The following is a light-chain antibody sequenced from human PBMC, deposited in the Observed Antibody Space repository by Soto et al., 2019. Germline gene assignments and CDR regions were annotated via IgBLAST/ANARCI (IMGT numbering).Light chain of an antibody. CDR1: QSVSSF. Sequence: EIVLTQSPGILSLSPGERATLSCRASQSVSSFLAWYQQKPGQAPRLLIYGASNGATGIPDRFSGSGSETDFTLTISRLEPEDFAVYYCQKYGNSPPFTFGPGTKVDIK. CDR3: QKYGNSPPFT. V-gene: IGKV3-20*01. CDR2: GAS. J-gene: IGKJ3*01.